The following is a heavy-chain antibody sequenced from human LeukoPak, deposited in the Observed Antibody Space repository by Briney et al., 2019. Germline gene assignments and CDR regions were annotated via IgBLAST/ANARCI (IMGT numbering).Heavy chain of an antibody. CDR3: VRDWDHFDFDS. Sequence: GSLRLSCAASGFTFSNYWMHWVRQAPGKGLVWVSRIKGDGSHTIYADSVKGRFTISRDNAKNTLYLQMKSLRAEDTAVYYCVRDWDHFDFDSWGQGTLVTVSS. D-gene: IGHD3-9*01. CDR2: IKGDGSHT. J-gene: IGHJ5*01. V-gene: IGHV3-74*01. CDR1: GFTFSNYW.